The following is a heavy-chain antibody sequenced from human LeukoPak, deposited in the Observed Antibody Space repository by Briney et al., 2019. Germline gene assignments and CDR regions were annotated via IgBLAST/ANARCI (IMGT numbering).Heavy chain of an antibody. Sequence: GGSLRLSCAASGFTFSGSAMHWVRQVSGKGLEWVGRIRSKANSYATAYAASVKGRFTISRDDSKNTAYLQMNSLKTEDTAVYYCTRRESLEGTSTFDPWGQGTLVTVSS. CDR2: IRSKANSYAT. CDR1: GFTFSGSA. V-gene: IGHV3-73*01. J-gene: IGHJ5*02. CDR3: TRRESLEGTSTFDP. D-gene: IGHD1-14*01.